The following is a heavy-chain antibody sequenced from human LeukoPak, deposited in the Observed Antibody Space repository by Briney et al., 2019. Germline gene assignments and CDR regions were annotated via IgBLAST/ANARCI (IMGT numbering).Heavy chain of an antibody. J-gene: IGHJ4*02. CDR3: ARVFDYGDYD. Sequence: ASVKVSCKASGYTFTSFGISWVRQAPGQGLEWMGRINPNSGGTNYAQKFQGRVTMTRDTSISTAYMELSRLRSDDTAVYYCARVFDYGDYDWGQGTLVTVSS. CDR1: GYTFTSFG. CDR2: INPNSGGT. V-gene: IGHV1-2*06. D-gene: IGHD4-17*01.